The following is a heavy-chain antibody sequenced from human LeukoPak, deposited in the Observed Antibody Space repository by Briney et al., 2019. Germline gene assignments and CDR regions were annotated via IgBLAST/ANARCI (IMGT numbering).Heavy chain of an antibody. D-gene: IGHD7-27*01. J-gene: IGHJ4*02. CDR3: AKGTGDTAYYFDF. CDR2: IRVSGST. Sequence: GGSLRLSCTTSGFTFSSYALSWVRQAPGKGLEWVSGIRVSGSTYYPDSVTSRFTISRDNSENTLYLQMSGLRAEDTAIYYCAKGTGDTAYYFDFWGQGVLVTVSS. CDR1: GFTFSSYA. V-gene: IGHV3-23*01.